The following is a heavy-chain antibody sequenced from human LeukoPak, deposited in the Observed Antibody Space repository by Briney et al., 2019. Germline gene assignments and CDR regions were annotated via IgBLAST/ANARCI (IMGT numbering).Heavy chain of an antibody. D-gene: IGHD4-17*01. CDR2: ISGSSGLT. V-gene: IGHV3-23*01. J-gene: IGHJ4*02. CDR1: GFTFSNYA. CDR3: ARRGESTSYGDYRFDY. Sequence: GGSLRLSCAASGFTFSNYAMSWVRQAPGRGLEWVSAISGSSGLTYYADSVKGRFTISRNNSKNTLFLQMNSLRAEDTAVYYCARRGESTSYGDYRFDYWGQGTLVTVSS.